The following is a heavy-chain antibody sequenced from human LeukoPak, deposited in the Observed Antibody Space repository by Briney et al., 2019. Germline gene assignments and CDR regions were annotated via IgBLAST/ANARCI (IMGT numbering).Heavy chain of an antibody. CDR1: GGSMRSYY. V-gene: IGHV4-4*07. CDR2: VYSSGST. J-gene: IGHJ3*02. Sequence: SETLSLTCTVSGGSMRSYYWSWIRQPAGKGLEWIGRVYSSGSTNHSPSLKSRVTMSVATSKNQFSLKLRSVTAADTAVYYCARDPGQYGSGARGGFDIWGQGTMVSVSS. D-gene: IGHD3-10*01. CDR3: ARDPGQYGSGARGGFDI.